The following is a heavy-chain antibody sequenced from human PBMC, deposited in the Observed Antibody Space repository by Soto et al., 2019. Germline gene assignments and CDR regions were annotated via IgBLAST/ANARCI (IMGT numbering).Heavy chain of an antibody. J-gene: IGHJ5*02. V-gene: IGHV1-2*02. CDR2: INPNSGGT. D-gene: IGHD1-1*01. CDR3: ARGLISSVSVQRTSPEYNPNWFDP. CDR1: GYTFTGYY. Sequence: ASVKVSCKASGYTFTGYYMHWVRQAPGQGLEWMGWINPNSGGTNYAQKFQGRVTMTRDTSISTAYMELSRLGSDDTAVYYCARGLISSVSVQRTSPEYNPNWFDPWGQGTLVTVSS.